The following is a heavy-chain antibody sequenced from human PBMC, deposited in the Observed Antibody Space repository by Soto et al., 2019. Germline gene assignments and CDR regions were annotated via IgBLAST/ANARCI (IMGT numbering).Heavy chain of an antibody. Sequence: QVQLVQSGAEVKKPGSSVKVSCKASGGTFSSYAISWVRQAPGQGLEWMGGIIPIVGTANYAQKFQGRVTITADESTSTAYMELSSLRSEDTAVYYCARDGLVGFGDYNWFDPWGQGTLVTASS. J-gene: IGHJ5*02. CDR3: ARDGLVGFGDYNWFDP. CDR2: IIPIVGTA. CDR1: GGTFSSYA. D-gene: IGHD3-10*01. V-gene: IGHV1-69*01.